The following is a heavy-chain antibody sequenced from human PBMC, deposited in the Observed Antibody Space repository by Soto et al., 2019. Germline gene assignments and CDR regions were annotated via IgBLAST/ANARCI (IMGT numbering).Heavy chain of an antibody. CDR2: MYSGGST. J-gene: IGHJ1*01. Sequence: EVQMVESGGGLVQPGGSLRLSCAASGFNVSSNYMSWVRQAPGKGLEWVSVMYSGGSTYYADSVKGRFTISRHNSKNTLYLQMNSLRGEDMAVYYCARGHDYGEHSTCRIAEYFQNWGQGTLVTVSS. D-gene: IGHD4-17*01. V-gene: IGHV3-53*04. CDR3: ARGHDYGEHSTCRIAEYFQN. CDR1: GFNVSSNY.